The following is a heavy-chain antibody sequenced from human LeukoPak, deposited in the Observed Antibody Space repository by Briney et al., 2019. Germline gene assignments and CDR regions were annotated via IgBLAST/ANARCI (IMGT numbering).Heavy chain of an antibody. CDR2: IIPIFDTA. Sequence: GSSVKVSCKASGGTISSHAINWVRQAPGQGLEWMGGIIPIFDTANYAQKFQGRVTITADESTSTAYMELSSLRSEDTAVYYCVRFGSGWWYNDYWGQGTLVTVSS. CDR3: VRFGSGWWYNDY. D-gene: IGHD6-19*01. V-gene: IGHV1-69*01. J-gene: IGHJ4*02. CDR1: GGTISSHA.